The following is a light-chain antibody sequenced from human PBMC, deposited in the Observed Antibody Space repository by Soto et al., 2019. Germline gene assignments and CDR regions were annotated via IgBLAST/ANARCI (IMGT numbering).Light chain of an antibody. J-gene: IGLJ1*01. Sequence: QSALTQPASVSGSPGQSSTISCTGTSSDVGGYNSVSWYQQHPGKAPKLMIYNVSNRPSGVSNRFSGSKSGNTASLTISGLQAEDEADYYCSSYTSSSTYVFGTGTQLTVL. CDR1: SSDVGGYNS. CDR2: NVS. CDR3: SSYTSSSTYV. V-gene: IGLV2-14*01.